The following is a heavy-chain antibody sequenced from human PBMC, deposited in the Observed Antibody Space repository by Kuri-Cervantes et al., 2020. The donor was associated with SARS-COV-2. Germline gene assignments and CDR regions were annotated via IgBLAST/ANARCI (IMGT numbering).Heavy chain of an antibody. V-gene: IGHV1-69*13. CDR3: ARAGSTMTTFSWFDP. CDR1: GGTFSSYA. D-gene: IGHD4-11*01. CDR2: IIPIFGTA. Sequence: SVKVTCKASGGTFSSYAISGVRQAPGQRLEWMGGIIPIFGTATYAQNFQGRVTITADESTSTAYMELSSLRSEDTAVYYCARAGSTMTTFSWFDPWSQGNLVNVSS. J-gene: IGHJ5*02.